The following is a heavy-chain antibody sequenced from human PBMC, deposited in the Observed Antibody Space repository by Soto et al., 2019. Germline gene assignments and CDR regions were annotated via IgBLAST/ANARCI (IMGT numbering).Heavy chain of an antibody. J-gene: IGHJ4*02. Sequence: EVQLLESGGGLVQPGGSLRLSCAASGFTFSSYAMSWVRQAPGKGLEWVSAISGSGGSTYYADSVKGRFTISRDNSKNQPNLQMNSQRAEETAVYYAAKEDAWDRDSQVPRYFDYWGQGTLVTVSS. D-gene: IGHD2-21*01. CDR3: AKEDAWDRDSQVPRYFDY. CDR1: GFTFSSYA. V-gene: IGHV3-23*01. CDR2: ISGSGGST.